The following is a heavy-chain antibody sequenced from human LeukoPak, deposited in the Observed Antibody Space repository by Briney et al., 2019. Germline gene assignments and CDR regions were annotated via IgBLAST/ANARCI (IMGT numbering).Heavy chain of an antibody. CDR2: MNPNSGNT. J-gene: IGHJ4*02. Sequence: ASVKVSCKASGYTFTSYDINWVRQATRQGLEWMGWMNPNSGNTGYAQKFQGRVTMTRNTSISTAYMELSSLRSEDTAMYYCARGLRTTLGYCSGGSCYRALPYWGQGTLVTVSS. CDR3: ARGLRTTLGYCSGGSCYRALPY. D-gene: IGHD2-15*01. CDR1: GYTFTSYD. V-gene: IGHV1-8*01.